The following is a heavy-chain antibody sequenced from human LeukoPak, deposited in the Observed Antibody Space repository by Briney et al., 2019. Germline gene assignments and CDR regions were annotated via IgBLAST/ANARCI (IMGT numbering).Heavy chain of an antibody. CDR2: IYYSGST. V-gene: IGHV4-31*03. Sequence: SQTLSLTCTVSGGSISSGGYYWSWIPPHPGKGLEWIGYIYYSGSTYYNASLKSRGTISVDTSKNQFSLKLSSVTAADTAVYYCARDAYYYDSSGYYSGWFDPWGQGTLVTVSS. CDR1: GGSISSGGYY. J-gene: IGHJ5*02. CDR3: ARDAYYYDSSGYYSGWFDP. D-gene: IGHD3-22*01.